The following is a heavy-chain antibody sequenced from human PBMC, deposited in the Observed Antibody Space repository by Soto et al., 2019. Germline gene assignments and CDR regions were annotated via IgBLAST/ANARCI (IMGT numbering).Heavy chain of an antibody. D-gene: IGHD2-21*01. CDR1: GFTFSSYR. J-gene: IGHJ4*02. V-gene: IGHV3-7*01. Sequence: SGGSLRLSCAASGFTFSSYRMSWVRQAPGKGLEWVANIKQDGSEKYYVDSVKGRFTISRDNAKNSLYLQMNSLRAEDTAVYYCARGGGGGLFEHWGQGVLVTVSS. CDR2: IKQDGSEK. CDR3: ARGGGGGLFEH.